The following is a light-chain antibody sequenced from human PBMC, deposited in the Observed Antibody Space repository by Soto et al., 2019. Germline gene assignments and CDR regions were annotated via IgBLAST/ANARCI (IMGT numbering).Light chain of an antibody. J-gene: IGKJ4*01. V-gene: IGKV3-15*01. Sequence: EIVMTQSPATLSVSQGARATLSCRASQSVSSNLAWYQQKPGQAPRLLIYGASTRATGIPARFSGSGSGTEFTLTISSLQSEDFAVYYCQQYNNWPLTFGGGNKVEIK. CDR3: QQYNNWPLT. CDR1: QSVSSN. CDR2: GAS.